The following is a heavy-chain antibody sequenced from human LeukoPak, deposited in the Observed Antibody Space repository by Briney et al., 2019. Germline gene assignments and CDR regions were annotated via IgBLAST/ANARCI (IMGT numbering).Heavy chain of an antibody. D-gene: IGHD3-10*01. CDR1: GFTFSDYW. Sequence: GGSLRLSCAASGFTFSDYWMTWVRQAPGKGLEWVANIKQDGSERFYVDSVKGRFTISRDNAKNSLYLQVNSLRAEDTAVYYCARDGPPYGSGSYWVYWGQGTLVTVSS. CDR3: ARDGPPYGSGSYWVY. CDR2: IKQDGSER. J-gene: IGHJ4*02. V-gene: IGHV3-7*01.